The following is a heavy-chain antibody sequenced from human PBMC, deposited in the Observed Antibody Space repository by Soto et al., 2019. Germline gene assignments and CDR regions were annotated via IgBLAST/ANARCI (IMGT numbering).Heavy chain of an antibody. D-gene: IGHD2-2*01. CDR2: ISGSGDRT. V-gene: IGHV3-23*01. CDR1: A. Sequence: AMRRVIKNPRKGLEWVSAISGSGDRTFDADSVKGRFTISRDNSKNTANLQMNSLRADDTAVYYCARKVLGSTSRPDWWYFDLWGRGTLVTVSS. J-gene: IGHJ2*01. CDR3: ARKVLGSTSRPDWWYFDL.